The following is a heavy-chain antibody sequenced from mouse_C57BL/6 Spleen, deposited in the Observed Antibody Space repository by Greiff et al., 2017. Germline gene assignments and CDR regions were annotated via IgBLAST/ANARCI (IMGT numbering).Heavy chain of an antibody. CDR1: GFTFSSYA. V-gene: IGHV5-9-1*02. CDR3: TRDRSGTLRFAC. D-gene: IGHD4-1*01. J-gene: IGHJ3*01. CDR2: ISSGGDYI. Sequence: EVKVVESGEGLVKPGGSLKLSCAASGFTFSSYAMSWVRQTPEERLEWVAYISSGGDYIYYADTVKGRVTISRDNARNTLHLQMSSLKSEDTAMYYCTRDRSGTLRFACWGQGTLVTVSA.